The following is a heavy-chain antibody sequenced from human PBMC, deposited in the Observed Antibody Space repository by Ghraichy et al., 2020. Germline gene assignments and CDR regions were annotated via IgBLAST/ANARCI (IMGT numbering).Heavy chain of an antibody. CDR2: TRPDGKYI. V-gene: IGHV3-21*01. CDR3: VRGGVLRYFDEAGD. Sequence: GGSLRLSCAASGFTFSTHSMNWVRQAPGKGLEWVASTRPDGKYISYADSVKGRFAVSRDNAKNSLYLQMNSLRAEDTAVYYCVRGGVLRYFDEAGDWGHGTLVTVSS. CDR1: GFTFSTHS. J-gene: IGHJ4*01. D-gene: IGHD3-9*01.